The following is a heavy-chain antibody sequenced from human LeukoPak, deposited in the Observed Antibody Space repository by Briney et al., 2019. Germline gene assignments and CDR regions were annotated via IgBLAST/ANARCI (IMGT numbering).Heavy chain of an antibody. V-gene: IGHV4-59*08. CDR2: IYYSGST. CDR1: GGSISSYY. D-gene: IGHD3-10*01. J-gene: IGHJ4*02. Sequence: SETLSLTCTVSGGSISSYYWSWIRQPPGKGLEWIGYIYYSGSTNYNPSLKSRVTISVDTSKNQFSLKLSSVTAADTAVYYCAGERRYLKSWGQGTLVTVSS. CDR3: AGERRYLKS.